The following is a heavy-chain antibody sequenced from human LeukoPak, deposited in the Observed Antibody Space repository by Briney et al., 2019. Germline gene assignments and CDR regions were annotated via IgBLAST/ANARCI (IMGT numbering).Heavy chain of an antibody. CDR2: IKPDGSAQ. J-gene: IGHJ4*02. Sequence: PTGGSLRLSCAASGFTFSNSWMSWVRQAPGKGLEWVATIKPDGSAQYYVDSVKGRFTISRDNSKNTLYLQMNSLRAEDTAVYYCAREGEMMMLDYWGQGTLVTVSS. CDR1: GFTFSNSW. D-gene: IGHD3-16*01. V-gene: IGHV3-7*01. CDR3: AREGEMMMLDY.